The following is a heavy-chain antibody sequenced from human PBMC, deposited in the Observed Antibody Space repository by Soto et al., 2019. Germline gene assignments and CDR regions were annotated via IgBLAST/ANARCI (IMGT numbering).Heavy chain of an antibody. CDR1: GGSISSGGFS. Sequence: QLQLQESGSRLVKASQTLSLTCAVSGGSISSGGFSCNWIRQPPGKGLEWIGYIYHSGSTYFNPSLTSRVTMSVDRSTNQFSLKLSSVTAADTAVYYCASRVSDYFDYWGQGTPVTVSS. CDR3: ASRVSDYFDY. CDR2: IYHSGST. V-gene: IGHV4-30-2*01. J-gene: IGHJ4*02. D-gene: IGHD6-19*01.